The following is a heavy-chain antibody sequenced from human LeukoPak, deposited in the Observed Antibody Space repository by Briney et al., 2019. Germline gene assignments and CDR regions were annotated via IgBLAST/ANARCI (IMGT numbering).Heavy chain of an antibody. CDR1: GFTFSSYA. D-gene: IGHD5-18*01. J-gene: IGHJ4*02. CDR3: AKGPSIQLWPDHFDY. CDR2: IRGSGGST. V-gene: IGHV3-23*01. Sequence: GGSLRLSCAASGFTFSSYAMSWVRQAPGKGLEWVSAIRGSGGSTYYADSVKGRFTISRDNSKNTLYLQMNSLRAEDTAVYYCAKGPSIQLWPDHFDYWGQGTLVTVSS.